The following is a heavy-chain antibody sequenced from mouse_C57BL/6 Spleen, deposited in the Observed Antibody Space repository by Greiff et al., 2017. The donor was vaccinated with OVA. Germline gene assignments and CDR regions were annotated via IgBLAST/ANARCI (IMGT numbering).Heavy chain of an antibody. CDR1: GFSLTSYG. Sequence: QVQLQQSGPGLVQPSQSLSITCTVSGFSLTSYGVHWVRQSPGKGLEWLGVIWSGGRTDYNAAFISRLSISKDNSKSQVFFKMNSLQADDTAIYYCARSGSSYDAMDYWGQGTSVAVSS. V-gene: IGHV2-2*01. CDR2: IWSGGRT. D-gene: IGHD1-1*01. J-gene: IGHJ4*01. CDR3: ARSGSSYDAMDY.